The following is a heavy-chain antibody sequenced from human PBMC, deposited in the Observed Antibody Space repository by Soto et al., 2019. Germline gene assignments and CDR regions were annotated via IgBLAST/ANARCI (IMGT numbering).Heavy chain of an antibody. CDR3: ARGGVGYCSGGSCYSPKNHFDY. CDR1: GGTFSSYA. D-gene: IGHD2-15*01. J-gene: IGHJ4*02. Sequence: SVKVSCKASGGTFSSYAISWVRQAPGQGLEWMGGIIPIFGTANYAQKFQGRVTITADESTSTAYMELSSLRSGDTAVYYCARGGVGYCSGGSCYSPKNHFDYWGQGTLVTVPQ. CDR2: IIPIFGTA. V-gene: IGHV1-69*13.